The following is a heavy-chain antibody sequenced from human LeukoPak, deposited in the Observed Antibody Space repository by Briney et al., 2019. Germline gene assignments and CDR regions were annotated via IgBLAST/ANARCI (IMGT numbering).Heavy chain of an antibody. V-gene: IGHV4-61*02. Sequence: SQTLSLTCTVSGGSISSGSYYGSWIRQPAGKGLEWIVRNYTSGSTNYNPSLKSRVTISVDTSKNQFSLKLSSVTAADTAVYYCARSLTDDFWSGHNWFDPWGQGTLVTVSS. CDR3: ARSLTDDFWSGHNWFDP. CDR2: NYTSGST. D-gene: IGHD3-3*01. J-gene: IGHJ5*02. CDR1: GGSISSGSYY.